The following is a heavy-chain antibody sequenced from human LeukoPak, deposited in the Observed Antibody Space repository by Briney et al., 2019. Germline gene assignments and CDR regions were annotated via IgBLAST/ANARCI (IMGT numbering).Heavy chain of an antibody. D-gene: IGHD1-26*01. CDR1: GYTFTSYY. V-gene: IGHV1-46*01. CDR3: GRVGGLRGGGDDAFDI. J-gene: IGHJ3*02. Sequence: ASVKVSCKASGYTFTSYYMHWVRQAPGQGLEWMGIINPSGGSTSYAQKFQGRVTMTRDTSTSTVYMELSSLRSEDTAVYYCGRVGGLRGGGDDAFDIWGQGTMVTVSS. CDR2: INPSGGST.